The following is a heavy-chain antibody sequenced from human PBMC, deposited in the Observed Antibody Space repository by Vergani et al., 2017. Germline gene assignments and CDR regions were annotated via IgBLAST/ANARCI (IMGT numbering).Heavy chain of an antibody. D-gene: IGHD3/OR15-3a*01. J-gene: IGHJ4*02. Sequence: EVQLLESGGGLVQPGGSLRLSCAASGFTFDDYAMHWVRQAPGKGLEWVSGISWNSGSTGYADSVKGRFTISRDNAKNSLYLQMNSLRAEDTALYYCAKAVGFRTAHPVDYWGQGTLVTVSS. CDR3: AKAVGFRTAHPVDY. CDR1: GFTFDDYA. CDR2: ISWNSGST. V-gene: IGHV3-9*01.